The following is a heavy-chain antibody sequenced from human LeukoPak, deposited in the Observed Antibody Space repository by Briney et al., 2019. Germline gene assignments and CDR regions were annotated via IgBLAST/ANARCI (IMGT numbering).Heavy chain of an antibody. J-gene: IGHJ4*02. V-gene: IGHV3-74*01. CDR3: ARSGGGYFDY. CDR1: GFTFSGYW. D-gene: IGHD3-16*01. Sequence: QPGGPLRLSCAASGFTFSGYWMHWVRQAPRKGLVWVSRINSDGSTTSYADSVKGRFTISRDNAKNTLYLQMNSLIAEDTAVYYCARSGGGYFDYWGQGTLVTVSS. CDR2: INSDGSTT.